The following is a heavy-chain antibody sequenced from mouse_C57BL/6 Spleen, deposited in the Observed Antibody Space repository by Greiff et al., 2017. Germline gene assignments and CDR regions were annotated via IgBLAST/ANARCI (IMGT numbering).Heavy chain of an antibody. V-gene: IGHV7-1*01. Sequence: EVQVVESGGGLVQSGRSLRLSCATSGFTFSDFYMEWVRQAPGKGLEWIAASRNKANDYTTEYSASVKGRFIVSRDTSQSILYLQMNALRAEDTAIYYCARAPVYYGSYWYFDVWGTGTTVTVPS. CDR3: ARAPVYYGSYWYFDV. J-gene: IGHJ1*03. CDR1: GFTFSDFY. CDR2: SRNKANDYTT. D-gene: IGHD1-1*01.